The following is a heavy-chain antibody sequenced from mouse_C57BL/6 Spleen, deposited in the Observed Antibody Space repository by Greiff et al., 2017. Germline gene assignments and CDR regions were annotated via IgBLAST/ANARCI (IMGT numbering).Heavy chain of an antibody. J-gene: IGHJ4*01. CDR2: IDPNSGGT. CDR3: ASGVTVVNHRGAMDY. V-gene: IGHV1-72*01. D-gene: IGHD1-1*02. Sequence: QVQLQQPGAELVQPGASVKMSCKASGYTFTSYWMHWVTQRPGRGLEWIGRIDPNSGGTKYNEKFTSKATLTVDKPSSTAYMQLSSLTSEDSAVYYCASGVTVVNHRGAMDYWGQGTSVTVSA. CDR1: GYTFTSYW.